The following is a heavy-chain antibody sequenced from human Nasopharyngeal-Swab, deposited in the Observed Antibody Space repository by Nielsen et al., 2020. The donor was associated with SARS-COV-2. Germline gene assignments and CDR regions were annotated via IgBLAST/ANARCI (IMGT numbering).Heavy chain of an antibody. CDR2: MNPHNGGT. D-gene: IGHD4-17*01. CDR3: ARDDYGDYGYFGH. V-gene: IGHV1-2*02. J-gene: IGHJ4*02. CDR1: GYTLTGYY. Sequence: ASVKVSCKASGYTLTGYYMHWVRQAPGQGLEWMGWMNPHNGGTNYEQKFQGRVTMTRDTSISTGYMELRRLRPDDTGVYYCARDDYGDYGYFGHWGQGTLVTVSS.